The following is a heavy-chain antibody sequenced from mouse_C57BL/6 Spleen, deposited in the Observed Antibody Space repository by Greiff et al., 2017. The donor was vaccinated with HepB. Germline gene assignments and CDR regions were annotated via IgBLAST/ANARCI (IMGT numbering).Heavy chain of an antibody. D-gene: IGHD2-3*01. CDR3: ARGGYYEEGAMDY. CDR1: GYTFTTYP. Sequence: VQLQESGAELVKPGASVKMSCKASGYTFTTYPIEWMKQNHGKSLEWIGNFHPYNDDTKYNEKFKGKATLTVEKSSSTVYLELSRLTSDDSAVYYCARGGYYEEGAMDYWGQGTSVTVSS. J-gene: IGHJ4*01. V-gene: IGHV1-47*01. CDR2: FHPYNDDT.